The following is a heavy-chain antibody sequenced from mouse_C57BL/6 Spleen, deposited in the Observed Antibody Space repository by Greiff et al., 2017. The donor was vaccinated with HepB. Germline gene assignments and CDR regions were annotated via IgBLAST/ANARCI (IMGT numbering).Heavy chain of an antibody. CDR2: IDPSDSYT. Sequence: VQLQQPGAELVMPGASVKLSCKASGYTFTSYWMHWVKQRPGQGLEWIGEIDPSDSYTNYNQKFKGKSTLTVDKSSSTAYMQLSSLTSEDSAVYYCARYNDGFAYWGQGTLVTVSA. D-gene: IGHD2-12*01. V-gene: IGHV1-69*01. CDR3: ARYNDGFAY. CDR1: GYTFTSYW. J-gene: IGHJ3*01.